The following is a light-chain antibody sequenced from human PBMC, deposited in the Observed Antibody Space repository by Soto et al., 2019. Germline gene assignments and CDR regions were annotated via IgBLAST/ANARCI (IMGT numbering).Light chain of an antibody. V-gene: IGKV1-5*01. CDR3: QQFNGYSTWT. Sequence: DIQMTQSPSTLSASVGDRVTITCRASQSISIWLAWYQQKPGKAPKLLIFNASTLKSGVPSRFSGSGSETEFTLTISGLQPDDFATYYCQQFNGYSTWTFGQGTKVEFK. CDR1: QSISIW. J-gene: IGKJ1*01. CDR2: NAS.